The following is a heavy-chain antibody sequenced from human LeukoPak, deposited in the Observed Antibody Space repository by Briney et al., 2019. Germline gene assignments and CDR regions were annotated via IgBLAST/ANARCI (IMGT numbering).Heavy chain of an antibody. CDR1: GGSISSSSYY. CDR2: IYYSGST. Sequence: SETLSLTFTVSGGSISSSSYYWGWIRQPPGKGLEWIGSIYYSGSTYYNPSLKSRVTISVDTSKNQFSLKLSSVTAADTAVYYCAQGPQQLRYPFDYWGQGTLVTVSS. J-gene: IGHJ4*02. CDR3: AQGPQQLRYPFDY. D-gene: IGHD6-13*01. V-gene: IGHV4-39*01.